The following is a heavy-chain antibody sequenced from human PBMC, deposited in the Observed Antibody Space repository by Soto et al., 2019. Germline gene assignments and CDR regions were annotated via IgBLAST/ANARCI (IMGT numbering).Heavy chain of an antibody. CDR1: GFTFSSCA. CDR3: AKGGSSWSKGVTWFDP. D-gene: IGHD6-13*01. V-gene: IGHV3-23*01. Sequence: GGSLRLSCAASGFTFSSCAMSWVRQAPGQGLEWVSAISGSGGSTYYADSVKGRFTISRDNSKNTLYLQMNSLRAEDTTVYYCAKGGSSWSKGVTWFDPWGQGTLVTVSS. CDR2: ISGSGGST. J-gene: IGHJ5*02.